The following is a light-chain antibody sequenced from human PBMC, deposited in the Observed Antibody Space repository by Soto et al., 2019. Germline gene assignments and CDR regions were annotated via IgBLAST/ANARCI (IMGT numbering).Light chain of an antibody. J-gene: IGKJ5*01. V-gene: IGKV3-20*01. CDR1: QSVSSNY. CDR2: GAS. CDR3: QQYGSSPMT. Sequence: SQSPSALSVSPGERATLSCRATQSVSSNYLAWYQQKPGQAPRLLIYGASSRATGIPDRFSGSGSGTDFTLTISRLEPEDFAVYYCQQYGSSPMTFGQGTRLAIK.